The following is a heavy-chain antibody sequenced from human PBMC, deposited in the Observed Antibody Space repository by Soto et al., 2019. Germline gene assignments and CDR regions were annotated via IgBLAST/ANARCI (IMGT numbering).Heavy chain of an antibody. D-gene: IGHD1-7*01. V-gene: IGHV3-30-3*01. CDR3: ARENYFALENYHSFDALDI. Sequence: QVQLVESGGGVVQPGTSLRLSCAASGFTFRSYAMHWVRQAPGKGLEWLAVLSSDGSEKYYADSVKGRFTISRDNSRNTLSLQMNSLRADDTGLYYCARENYFALENYHSFDALDIWGQGTLVTVSS. CDR1: GFTFRSYA. J-gene: IGHJ3*02. CDR2: LSSDGSEK.